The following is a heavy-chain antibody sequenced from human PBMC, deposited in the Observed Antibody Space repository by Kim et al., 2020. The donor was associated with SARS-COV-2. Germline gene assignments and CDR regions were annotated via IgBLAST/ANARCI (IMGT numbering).Heavy chain of an antibody. J-gene: IGHJ4*02. CDR1: GGSISSGSYY. CDR2: IYTSGST. CDR3: ARGGVRRQTFDY. Sequence: SETLSLTCTVSGGSISSGSYYWSWIRQPAGKGLEWIGRIYTSGSTNYNPSLKSRVTISVDTSKNQFSLKLSSVTAADTAVYYCARGGVRRQTFDYWGQGTLVTVSS. D-gene: IGHD1-26*01. V-gene: IGHV4-61*02.